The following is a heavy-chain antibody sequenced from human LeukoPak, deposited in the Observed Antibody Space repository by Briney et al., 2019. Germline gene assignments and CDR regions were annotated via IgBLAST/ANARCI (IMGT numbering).Heavy chain of an antibody. Sequence: GGSLRLSCAASGFTFSSYWMSWVRQAPGKGLEWVATIKQDGSEKYYVDSVKGRFTISRDNAKNSLYLQMNSLRAEDTAVYYCARVASSGWYFSRNKYYFDYWGQGTLVTVSS. J-gene: IGHJ4*02. D-gene: IGHD6-19*01. CDR2: IKQDGSEK. V-gene: IGHV3-7*01. CDR3: ARVASSGWYFSRNKYYFDY. CDR1: GFTFSSYW.